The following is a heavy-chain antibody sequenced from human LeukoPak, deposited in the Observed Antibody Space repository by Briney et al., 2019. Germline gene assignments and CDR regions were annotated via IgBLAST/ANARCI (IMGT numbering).Heavy chain of an antibody. CDR1: GGSISSGGYY. J-gene: IGHJ4*02. CDR3: ATNWLGRGWLGY. Sequence: SETLSLACTVSGGSISSGGYYWSWIRQPPGKGLEWIGSIYYSGSTYYNPSLKSRVTISVDTSKNQFSLKLSSVTAADTAVYYCATNWLGRGWLGYWGQGTLATVSS. D-gene: IGHD6-19*01. V-gene: IGHV4-39*07. CDR2: IYYSGST.